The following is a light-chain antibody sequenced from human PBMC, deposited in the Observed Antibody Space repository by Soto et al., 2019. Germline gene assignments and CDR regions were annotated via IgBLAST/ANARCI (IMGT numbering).Light chain of an antibody. Sequence: ESVLTQSPGSLSLSPGERAILSCRASQSVFSSSLAWYQQKPGQPPRLLIYGASSRATGIPDRFSGGGSGTDFTLTISGLEPDDFAVYYCQQYAKSVTFGGGTKVEI. CDR2: GAS. CDR1: QSVFSSS. CDR3: QQYAKSVT. J-gene: IGKJ4*01. V-gene: IGKV3-20*01.